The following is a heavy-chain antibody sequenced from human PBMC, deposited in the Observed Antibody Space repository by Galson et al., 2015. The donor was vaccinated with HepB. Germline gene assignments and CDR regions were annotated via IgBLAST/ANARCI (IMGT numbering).Heavy chain of an antibody. CDR2: SSNTGGST. CDR1: GFTFSTYV. D-gene: IGHD1-14*01. V-gene: IGHV3-23*01. Sequence: SLRLSCAASGFTFSTYVMTWVRQTPGKGLEWVSASSNTGGSTVHADSEKGRFTISRDNSKNTLYLQMDSPTVEDTAVYYCAKKGTPRALYYYMDVWGKRTTVTVSS. CDR3: AKKGTPRALYYYMDV. J-gene: IGHJ6*03.